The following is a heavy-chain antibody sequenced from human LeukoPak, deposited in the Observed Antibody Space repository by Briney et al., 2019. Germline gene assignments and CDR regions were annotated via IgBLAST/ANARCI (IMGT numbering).Heavy chain of an antibody. J-gene: IGHJ4*02. CDR3: ARAKYSGSWTDY. D-gene: IGHD6-13*01. CDR1: SGSFSGYY. V-gene: IGHV4-34*01. CDR2: INHSGST. Sequence: SETLSLTCAVYSGSFSGYYWSWIRQPPGKGLVWIGEINHSGSTKYNPSLKSRVTISVDTSKNQFSLKLSSVTAADTAVYYCARAKYSGSWTDYWGQGTLVTVSS.